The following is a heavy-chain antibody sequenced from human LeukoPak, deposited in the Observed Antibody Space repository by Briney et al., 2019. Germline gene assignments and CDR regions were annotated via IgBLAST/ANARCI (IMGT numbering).Heavy chain of an antibody. CDR2: INSDGSST. D-gene: IGHD6-6*01. Sequence: TGGSLRLSCAASGFTFSSYWMHWVRQAPGKGLVWASRINSDGSSTSYADSVKGRFTISRDNAKNTLYLQMNSLRAEDTAVYYCARGGAARLHFQNWGQGTLVTVSS. CDR1: GFTFSSYW. CDR3: ARGGAARLHFQN. V-gene: IGHV3-74*01. J-gene: IGHJ1*01.